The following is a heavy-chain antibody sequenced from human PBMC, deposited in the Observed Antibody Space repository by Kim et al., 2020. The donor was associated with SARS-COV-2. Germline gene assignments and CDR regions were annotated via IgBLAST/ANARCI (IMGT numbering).Heavy chain of an antibody. D-gene: IGHD3-22*01. J-gene: IGHJ5*02. CDR2: IRSIPAGGTA. CDR3: TTTQYSDSCGTS. CDR1: GFTFRTFW. V-gene: IGHV3-15*01. Sequence: GGSLRLSCAASGFTFRTFWMAWVRQAPGKGLEWVGRIRSIPAGGTADYAAPLKGRFTISRDDSKNTLYLPMNSLKIEDTAVYYCTTTQYSDSCGTSWGQGTLVTVSS.